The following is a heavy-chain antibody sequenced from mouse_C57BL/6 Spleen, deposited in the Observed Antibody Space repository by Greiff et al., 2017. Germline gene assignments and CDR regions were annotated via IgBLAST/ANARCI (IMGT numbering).Heavy chain of an antibody. D-gene: IGHD2-3*01. CDR2: ISGGGGNT. J-gene: IGHJ2*01. CDR3: AAIYDSYYGYLDY. V-gene: IGHV5-9*01. CDR1: GFTFSSYT. Sequence: EVMLVESGGGLVKPGGSLKLSCAASGFTFSSYTMSWVRQTPVKRLEWVATISGGGGNTYYPDSVKGRFTISIDKAKNTLYLKMIILRSEDTAVYYGAAIYDSYYGYLDYWGQGTTLTVSS.